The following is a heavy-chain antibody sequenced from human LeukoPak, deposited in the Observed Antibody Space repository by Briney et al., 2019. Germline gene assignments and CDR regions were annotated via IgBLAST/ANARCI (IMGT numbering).Heavy chain of an antibody. V-gene: IGHV4-34*01. J-gene: IGHJ4*02. D-gene: IGHD3-10*01. Sequence: PSETLPLTCAVYGGSFSGYYWSWIRQPPGKGLEWIGEINHSGSTSYNPSLKSRVTISVDTSKNQFSLKLSSVTAADTAVYYCARGVFYYGSGSYEDYWGQGTLVTVSS. CDR2: INHSGST. CDR1: GGSFSGYY. CDR3: ARGVFYYGSGSYEDY.